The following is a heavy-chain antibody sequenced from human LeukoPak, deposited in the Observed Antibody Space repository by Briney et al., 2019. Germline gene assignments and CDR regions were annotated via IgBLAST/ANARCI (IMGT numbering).Heavy chain of an antibody. CDR1: GYTFTSYY. CDR2: INPSGGST. CDR3: ASSYSWSDLVSGVAFDI. Sequence: ASVKVSCKASGYTFTSYYMHWVRQAPGQGLEWMGIINPSGGSTSYAQKFQGRVTMTRDTSTSTVYMELSSLRSEDTAVYYCASSYSWSDLVSGVAFDIWGQGTMVTVSS. V-gene: IGHV1-46*01. J-gene: IGHJ3*02. D-gene: IGHD1-26*01.